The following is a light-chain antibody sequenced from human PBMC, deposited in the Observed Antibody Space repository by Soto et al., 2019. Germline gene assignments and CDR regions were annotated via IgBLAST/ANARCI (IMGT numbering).Light chain of an antibody. CDR2: GAS. CDR1: QTVYSN. Sequence: EIVMTQSPATLSVSPGERATLSCRASQTVYSNLAWYQQKYGQAPRLPIYGASTRATGVPARFSGSGSGTEFSLTISSLQSEDGAVYFCQHYSNWPYTFGQGTKLEIK. CDR3: QHYSNWPYT. V-gene: IGKV3-15*01. J-gene: IGKJ2*01.